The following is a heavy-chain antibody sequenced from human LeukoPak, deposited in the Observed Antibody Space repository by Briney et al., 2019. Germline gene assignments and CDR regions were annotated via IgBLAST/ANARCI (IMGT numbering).Heavy chain of an antibody. D-gene: IGHD3-16*01. Sequence: GGSLRLSCVTSGLTFSNYGMHWVRQLPGKGLEWVAAISYDSEGNYHVDSVKGRFTISRDNSKNTLYLQMNSLRVEDTAVYYCAKDGGNWYDSRGNHLMRSYMDVWGTGTTVTVSS. CDR1: GLTFSNYG. CDR2: ISYDSEGN. V-gene: IGHV3-30*18. CDR3: AKDGGNWYDSRGNHLMRSYMDV. J-gene: IGHJ6*03.